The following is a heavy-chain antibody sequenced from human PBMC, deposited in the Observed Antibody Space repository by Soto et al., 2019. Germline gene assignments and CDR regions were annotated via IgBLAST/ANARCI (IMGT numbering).Heavy chain of an antibody. J-gene: IGHJ4*02. CDR2: MNPNSGNT. CDR1: GYTFTSYD. D-gene: IGHD3-10*01. V-gene: IGHV1-8*01. CDR3: ARGSRAMVRGVITYYFDY. Sequence: GASVKVSCKASGYTFTSYDINWVRQATGQGLEWMGWMNPNSGNTGYAQKFQGRVTMTRNTSISTAYMELSSLRSEDTAVYYCARGSRAMVRGVITYYFDYCGQGTLVTVSS.